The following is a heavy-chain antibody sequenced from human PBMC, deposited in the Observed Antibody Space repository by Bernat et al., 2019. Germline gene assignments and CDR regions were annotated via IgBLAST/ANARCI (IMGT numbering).Heavy chain of an antibody. CDR2: IFHLESTT. J-gene: IGHJ4*02. D-gene: IGHD1-20*01. CDR1: GASISSSNW. CDR3: ARVSRGILFYLDS. Sequence: QVQLQESGPGLVKPSETLSLTCVVSGASISSSNWWSWVRQAPGKGLEWIGHIFHLESTTYYNPSLKSRVTISVDKPNNQFSLRLKSLTAADTAIYFCARVSRGILFYLDSWGQGTLVTVSS. V-gene: IGHV4-4*02.